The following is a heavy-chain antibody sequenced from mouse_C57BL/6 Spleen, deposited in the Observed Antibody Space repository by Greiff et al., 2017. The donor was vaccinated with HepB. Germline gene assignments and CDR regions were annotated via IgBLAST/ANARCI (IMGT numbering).Heavy chain of an antibody. J-gene: IGHJ2*01. Sequence: EVQGVESGGGLVKPGGSLKLSCAASGFTFSSYTMSWVRQTPEKRLEWVATISGGGGNTYYPDSVKGRFTISRDNAKNTLYLQMSSLRSEDTALYYCARRTVVATLGREYYFDYWGQGTTLTVSS. CDR2: ISGGGGNT. CDR1: GFTFSSYT. V-gene: IGHV5-9*01. D-gene: IGHD1-1*01. CDR3: ARRTVVATLGREYYFDY.